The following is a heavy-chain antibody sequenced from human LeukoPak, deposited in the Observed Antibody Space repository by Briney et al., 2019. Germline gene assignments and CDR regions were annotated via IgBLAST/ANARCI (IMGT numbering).Heavy chain of an antibody. V-gene: IGHV1-24*01. J-gene: IGHJ3*02. D-gene: IGHD3-16*01. CDR3: ATRVLWRISDCFDR. Sequence: KFQGRVTMTEDTSTDTAYMELSSLRSDDTAVYYCATRVLWRISDCFDRWGQGTMVTVSS.